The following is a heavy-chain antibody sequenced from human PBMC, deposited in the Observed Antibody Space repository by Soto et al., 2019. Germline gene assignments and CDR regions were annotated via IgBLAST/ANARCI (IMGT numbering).Heavy chain of an antibody. CDR2: ISAYNGNT. J-gene: IGHJ3*02. CDR1: GYTFTSYG. D-gene: IGHD6-19*01. Sequence: QVQLVQSGAEVKKPGASVKVSCKASGYTFTSYGISWVRQAPGQGLEWMGWISAYNGNTNYAQKLPGRVTMTTDTSTITAYMELRSLRSDDTAVYYCAIDPYSSGWEHDAFDIWGQGTMVTVSS. V-gene: IGHV1-18*01. CDR3: AIDPYSSGWEHDAFDI.